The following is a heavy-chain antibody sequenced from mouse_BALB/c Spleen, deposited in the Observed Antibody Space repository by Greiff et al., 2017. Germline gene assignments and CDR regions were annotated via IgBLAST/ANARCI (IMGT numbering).Heavy chain of an antibody. J-gene: IGHJ4*01. CDR3: ASYGYEGYYAMDY. CDR1: GYTFTSYW. D-gene: IGHD1-2*01. Sequence: VMLVESGAELARPGASVKLSCKATGYTFTSYWMQWVKQRPGQGLEWIGAIYPGDGDTRYTQKFKGKATLTADKSSSTAYMQLSSLASEDSAVYYCASYGYEGYYAMDYWGQGTSVTVSS. CDR2: IYPGDGDT. V-gene: IGHV1-87*01.